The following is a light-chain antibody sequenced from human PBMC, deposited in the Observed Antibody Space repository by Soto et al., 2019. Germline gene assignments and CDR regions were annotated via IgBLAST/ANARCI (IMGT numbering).Light chain of an antibody. CDR2: GAS. Sequence: DIQMTQSPSAMSASVGDRVTITCLASRDISNSLAWYQQTPGKAPKLLLRGASSLHRGVPSRFSGGGAGTEFTLTISSLQPEDFATYYCQQTSAFPRTFGQGTKVDIK. J-gene: IGKJ1*01. V-gene: IGKV1-12*01. CDR3: QQTSAFPRT. CDR1: RDISNS.